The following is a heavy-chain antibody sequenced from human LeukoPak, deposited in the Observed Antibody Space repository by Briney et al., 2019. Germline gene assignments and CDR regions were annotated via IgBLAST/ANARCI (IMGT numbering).Heavy chain of an antibody. CDR2: IKSKTDGGTT. Sequence: GGSLRLSCAASGFTFSNAWMSWVRQAPGKGLEWVGRIKSKTDGGTTDYAAPVKGRFTISRDDSKNTLYLQMNSLKTEDTAVYYCTTDSSLPPPDYYYMDVWGKGTTVTVSS. V-gene: IGHV3-15*01. J-gene: IGHJ6*03. CDR3: TTDSSLPPPDYYYMDV. CDR1: GFTFSNAW.